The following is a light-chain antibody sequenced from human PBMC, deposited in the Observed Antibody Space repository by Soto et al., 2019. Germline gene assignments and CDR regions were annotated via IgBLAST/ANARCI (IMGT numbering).Light chain of an antibody. CDR2: DVV. CDR3: CSYAGNYLYV. CDR1: SSDVGGYNY. V-gene: IGLV2-11*01. Sequence: QSALTQPRSVSGSPGQSVTISCTGTSSDVGGYNYVSWYQQHPGKAPKLIIYDVVKRPSGVPDHFSGSKSGNTASLTISGLQAEHEADYYCCSYAGNYLYVFGTGTKLTVL. J-gene: IGLJ1*01.